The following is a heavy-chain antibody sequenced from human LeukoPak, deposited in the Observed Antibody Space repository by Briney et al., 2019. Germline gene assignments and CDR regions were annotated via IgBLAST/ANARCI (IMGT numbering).Heavy chain of an antibody. CDR3: APLPGIHAFDI. V-gene: IGHV3-21*04. CDR2: ISSSSSYI. CDR1: GFTFSNYS. Sequence: PGGSLRLSCAASGFTFSNYSMNWVRQAPGKGLEWVSSISSSSSYIYYADSVKGRFTISRDNSKNTLYLQMNSLRAEDTAVYYCAPLPGIHAFDIWGQGTMVTVSS. J-gene: IGHJ3*02. D-gene: IGHD1-14*01.